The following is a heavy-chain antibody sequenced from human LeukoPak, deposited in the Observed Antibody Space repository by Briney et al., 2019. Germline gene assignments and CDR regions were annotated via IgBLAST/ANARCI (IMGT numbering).Heavy chain of an antibody. V-gene: IGHV4-61*08. J-gene: IGHJ6*02. CDR1: GGSISSGGYY. D-gene: IGHD1-7*01. Sequence: ASETLSLTCTVSGGSISSGGYYWSWIRQPPGKGLEWIEYIYYSGSTNYNPSLKSRVTISVDTSKNQFSLKLSSVTAADTAVYYCARDNWNYGSSMDVWGQGTTVTVSS. CDR3: ARDNWNYGSSMDV. CDR2: IYYSGST.